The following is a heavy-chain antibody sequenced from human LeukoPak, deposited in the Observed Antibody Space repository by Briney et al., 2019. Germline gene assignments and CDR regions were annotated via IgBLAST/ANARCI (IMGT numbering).Heavy chain of an antibody. CDR2: INYSGST. Sequence: SETLSLTCTVPGGSISSYYWSWIQQPPGKGLEWIGYINYSGSTTYNPSLKSRVTISVDTSRNQFSLKLSSVTAADRAVYYCARGYSTGWYGGFDFWGQGTLVTVSS. D-gene: IGHD6-19*01. CDR1: GGSISSYY. CDR3: ARGYSTGWYGGFDF. V-gene: IGHV4-59*08. J-gene: IGHJ4*02.